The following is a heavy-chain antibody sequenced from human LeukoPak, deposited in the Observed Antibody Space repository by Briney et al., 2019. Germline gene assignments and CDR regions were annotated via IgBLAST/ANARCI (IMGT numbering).Heavy chain of an antibody. CDR2: INWSGGRT. V-gene: IGHV3-20*04. J-gene: IGHJ4*02. D-gene: IGHD1/OR15-1a*01. CDR3: ARDLTRTDN. Sequence: GGSLRLSCAASGFTVSSNYMIWVRQAPGKGLEWVSGINWSGGRTGYGDSLKGRFTISRDNAKNTLYLQMNSLRAEDTALYYCARDLTRTDNWGQGTLVTVSS. CDR1: GFTVSSNY.